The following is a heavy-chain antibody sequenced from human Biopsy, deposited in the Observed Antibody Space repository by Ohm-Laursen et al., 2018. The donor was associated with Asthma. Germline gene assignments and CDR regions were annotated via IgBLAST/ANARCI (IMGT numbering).Heavy chain of an antibody. CDR2: ITRSAGRT. D-gene: IGHD5-24*01. J-gene: IGHJ4*02. Sequence: SLRLSCAASGFTFSSFAMSWVRQAPGKGLEWVSAITRSAGRTDYADSVKGRFTISRDNSKNTLYLQMNSLRAEDTAVYYCAKDIGSREGYWGQGTLVTVSS. V-gene: IGHV3-23*01. CDR3: AKDIGSREGY. CDR1: GFTFSSFA.